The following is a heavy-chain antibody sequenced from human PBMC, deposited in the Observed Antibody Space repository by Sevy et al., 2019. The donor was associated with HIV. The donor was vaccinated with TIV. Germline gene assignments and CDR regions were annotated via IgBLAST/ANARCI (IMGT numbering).Heavy chain of an antibody. D-gene: IGHD1-26*01. J-gene: IGHJ6*02. CDR2: ISYDGSHE. CDR1: GFTITSYA. V-gene: IGHV3-30-3*01. CDR3: AGDFGYGLSGVCHACGIDV. Sequence: GGSLRLSCAVSGFTITSYAVNWVRQAPGKGLGWVAGISYDGSHEYYADSVKGRFTISRDSSKNTLYLQMNSLRPEDRAGYYGAGDFGYGLSGVCHACGIDVWGPGTTVTVSS.